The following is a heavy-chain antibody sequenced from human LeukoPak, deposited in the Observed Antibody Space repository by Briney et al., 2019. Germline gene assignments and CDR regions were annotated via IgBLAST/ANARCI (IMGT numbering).Heavy chain of an antibody. Sequence: GGSLRLSCAASGFTFSSYAMSWVRRAPGKGLEWVSAISGSGGSTYYADSVKGRFTISRDNSKNTLYLQMNSLRAEDTAVYYCAKDLRRGGVTDGNYFDYWGQGTLVTVSS. CDR1: GFTFSSYA. V-gene: IGHV3-23*01. D-gene: IGHD3-16*01. CDR2: ISGSGGST. CDR3: AKDLRRGGVTDGNYFDY. J-gene: IGHJ4*02.